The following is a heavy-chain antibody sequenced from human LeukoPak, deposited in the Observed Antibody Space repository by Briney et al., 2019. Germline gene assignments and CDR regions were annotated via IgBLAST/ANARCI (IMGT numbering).Heavy chain of an antibody. CDR3: ARSPDAMGLYYYMDV. V-gene: IGHV4-4*09. CDR1: GGSISSYY. D-gene: IGHD2-2*01. Sequence: PSETLSLTCTVSGGSISSYYWSWIRQPPGKGLEWIGYIYTSGGTNYNPSLKSRVTISVDTSKNQFSLKLSSVTAADTAVYYCARSPDAMGLYYYMDVWGKGTTVTVSS. J-gene: IGHJ6*03. CDR2: IYTSGGT.